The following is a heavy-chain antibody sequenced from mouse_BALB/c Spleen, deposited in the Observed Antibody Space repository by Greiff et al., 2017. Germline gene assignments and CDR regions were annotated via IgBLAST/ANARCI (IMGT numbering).Heavy chain of an antibody. J-gene: IGHJ4*01. CDR1: GFTFSSYT. CDR2: ISSGGSYT. V-gene: IGHV5-6-4*01. Sequence: EVHLVESGGGLVKPGGSLKLSCAASGFTFSSYTMSWVRQTPEKRLEWVATISSGGSYTYYPDSVKGRFTISRDNAKNTLYLQMSSLKSEDTAMYYCTRDHTTVVATPPMDYWGQGTSVTVSS. D-gene: IGHD1-1*01. CDR3: TRDHTTVVATPPMDY.